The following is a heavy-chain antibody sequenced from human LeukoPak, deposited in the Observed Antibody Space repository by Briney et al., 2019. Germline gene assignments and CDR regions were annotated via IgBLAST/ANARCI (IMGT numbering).Heavy chain of an antibody. Sequence: SETLSLTCTVSGGSISSYYWSWIRQPPGRGLEWIGYIYYSGSTNYNPSLKSRVTISVDTSKNQFSLKLSSVTAADTAVYYCARASLWFGELLYFDYWGQGTLVTVSS. V-gene: IGHV4-59*08. CDR2: IYYSGST. D-gene: IGHD3-10*01. CDR1: GGSISSYY. CDR3: ARASLWFGELLYFDY. J-gene: IGHJ4*02.